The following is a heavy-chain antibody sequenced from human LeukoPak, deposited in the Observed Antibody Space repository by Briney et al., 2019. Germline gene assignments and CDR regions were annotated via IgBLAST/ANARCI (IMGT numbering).Heavy chain of an antibody. Sequence: ASVRVSCKASGYTFTSYYMHWVRQAPGQGLEWMGIINPSGGSTSYAQKFQGRGTMTRDMSTSTVYMELSSLRSEDTAVYYCARDGGSGATITWDYYYYMDVWGKGTTVTVSS. CDR1: GYTFTSYY. CDR2: INPSGGST. D-gene: IGHD5-12*01. V-gene: IGHV1-46*01. J-gene: IGHJ6*03. CDR3: ARDGGSGATITWDYYYYMDV.